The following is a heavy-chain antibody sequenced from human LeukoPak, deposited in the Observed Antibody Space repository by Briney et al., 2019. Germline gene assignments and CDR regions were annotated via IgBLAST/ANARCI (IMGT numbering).Heavy chain of an antibody. V-gene: IGHV3-23*01. CDR1: GFTFSIYA. CDR2: ISGSGDSA. Sequence: AGGSLRLSCAASGFTFSIYAMTWVRQAPGKGLEWVSVISGSGDSAYYADSVKGRFTVPRDNSKNTLYVQMNSLRAEDTAVHYCASRPGGTFGPLDYWGQGTLVTVSS. CDR3: ASRPGGTFGPLDY. J-gene: IGHJ4*02. D-gene: IGHD6-13*01.